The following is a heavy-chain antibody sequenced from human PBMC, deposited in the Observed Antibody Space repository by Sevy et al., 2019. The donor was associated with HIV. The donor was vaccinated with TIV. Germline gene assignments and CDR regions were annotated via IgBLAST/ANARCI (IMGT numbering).Heavy chain of an antibody. CDR2: ISGSGGTT. J-gene: IGHJ4*02. D-gene: IGHD3-22*01. CDR3: EKDSDGSIYYNPFDF. CDR1: GFIFRNYA. V-gene: IGHV3-23*01. Sequence: GGSLRLSCAASGFIFRNYAMSRVRQAPWKGLEWVSAISGSGGTTHYSDSVKGRFTISRDNSKKTLYLQMNSLRAEDTAVYFCEKDSDGSIYYNPFDFWGPGTLVTVSS.